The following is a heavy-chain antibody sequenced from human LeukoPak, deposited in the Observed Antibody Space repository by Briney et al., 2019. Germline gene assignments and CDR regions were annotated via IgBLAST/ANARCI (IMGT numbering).Heavy chain of an antibody. V-gene: IGHV3-74*01. D-gene: IGHD3-10*01. CDR1: GFTFNKYW. CDR3: ARGIYGNFDY. Sequence: GGSLRLSCAASGFTFNKYWMHWVRQVPRKGLIWVSRINNEGNDTNYVGSVKGRFTISRDNAKNTLYLQMNGLRAEDTAVYYCARGIYGNFDYWGQGSLVTVSS. J-gene: IGHJ4*02. CDR2: INNEGNDT.